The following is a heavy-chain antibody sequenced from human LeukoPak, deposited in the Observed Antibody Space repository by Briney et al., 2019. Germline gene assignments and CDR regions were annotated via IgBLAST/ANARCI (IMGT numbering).Heavy chain of an antibody. CDR2: IRYDGSNK. CDR3: AKESRGKIAAAGTVIDY. CDR1: GFTFSSYG. V-gene: IGHV3-30*02. J-gene: IGHJ4*02. Sequence: GGSLRLSCAASGFTFSSYGMHWVRQAPGKGLEWVAFIRYDGSNKYYADSVKGRFTISRDNSKNTLYLQMNSLRAEDTAVYYCAKESRGKIAAAGTVIDYWGQGTLSPSPQ. D-gene: IGHD6-13*01.